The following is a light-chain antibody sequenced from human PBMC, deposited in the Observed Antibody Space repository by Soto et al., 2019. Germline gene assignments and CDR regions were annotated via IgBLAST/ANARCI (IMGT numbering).Light chain of an antibody. V-gene: IGKV1-39*01. Sequence: DIQMTQSPSSLSASVGDRVAITCRASQTITFYLNWYQLEPGKPRKLLIYGANTLQSGVPSRFSAGGSGTDFTLTINNLQPEDFATYYCQQTYSPPFTFGQGTKLQIK. CDR2: GAN. CDR3: QQTYSPPFT. CDR1: QTITFY. J-gene: IGKJ2*01.